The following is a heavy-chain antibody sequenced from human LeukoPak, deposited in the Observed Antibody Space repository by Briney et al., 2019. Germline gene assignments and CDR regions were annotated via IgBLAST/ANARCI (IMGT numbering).Heavy chain of an antibody. J-gene: IGHJ4*02. D-gene: IGHD2-15*01. CDR1: GFTFSGYA. CDR2: ISGSGTGT. V-gene: IGHV3-23*01. CDR3: AKISSVVVAAEIDY. Sequence: GGSLRLSCAASGFTFSGYAMSWVRQAPGKRLEWVSAISGSGTGTYYADSVKGRFTIFRDNSKNTLYVQMNSLRAEDTAVYYCAKISSVVVAAEIDYWGQGTLVTVSS.